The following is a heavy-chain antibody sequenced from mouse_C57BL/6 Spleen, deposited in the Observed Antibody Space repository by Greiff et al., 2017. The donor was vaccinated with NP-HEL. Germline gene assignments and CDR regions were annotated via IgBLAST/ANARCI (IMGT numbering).Heavy chain of an antibody. V-gene: IGHV3-6*01. J-gene: IGHJ3*01. D-gene: IGHD2-3*01. Sequence: EVQLQESGPGLVKPSPSLSLTCSVTGYSITSGYYWNWIRQFPGNKLEWMGYISYDGSNNYNPSLKNRISITRDTSKNQFFLKLNSVTTEDTATYYCARSAGFYRGFAYWGQGTLVTVSA. CDR2: ISYDGSN. CDR1: GYSITSGYY. CDR3: ARSAGFYRGFAY.